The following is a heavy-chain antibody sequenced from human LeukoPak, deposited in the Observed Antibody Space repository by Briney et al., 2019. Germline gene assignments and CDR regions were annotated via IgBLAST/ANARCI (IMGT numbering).Heavy chain of an antibody. CDR2: ISSSSSYI. CDR3: ARDIPDIVVVPAAIDY. V-gene: IGHV3-21*01. Sequence: GGSLRLSCAASGFTFSSYSMNWVRQAPGKGLEWVSSISSSSSYIYYAGSVKGRFTISRDNAKNSLYLQMNSLRAEDTAVYYCARDIPDIVVVPAAIDYWGQGTLVTVSS. CDR1: GFTFSSYS. D-gene: IGHD2-2*01. J-gene: IGHJ4*02.